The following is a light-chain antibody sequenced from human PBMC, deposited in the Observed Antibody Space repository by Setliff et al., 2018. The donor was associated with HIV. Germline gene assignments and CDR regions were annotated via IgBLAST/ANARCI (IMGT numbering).Light chain of an antibody. J-gene: IGLJ1*01. CDR3: SSYVLSTNSYV. CDR2: QAT. V-gene: IGLV2-23*01. CDR1: SSDVGKYNL. Sequence: QSVLTQPASVSGSPGQSITISCTGISSDVGKYNLVSWYQQHPGKAPKLMIYQATKWPSGVSSRFSGSRSDNTASLTISGLQAEDEADYYCSSYVLSTNSYVFGTGTKVTVL.